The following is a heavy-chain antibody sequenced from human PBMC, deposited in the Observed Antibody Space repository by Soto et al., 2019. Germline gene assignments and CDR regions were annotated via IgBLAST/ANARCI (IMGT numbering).Heavy chain of an antibody. CDR3: ARGLGQQLVRHPISYYYGMDV. V-gene: IGHV3-64*01. Sequence: EVQLVESGGGLVQPGGSLRLSCAASGFTFSSFAMHWVRQAPGKGLEYVSAISSNGDSTYYANSVKGRFTISRDNSKNTLYLQMGSLRAEDMAVYYCARGLGQQLVRHPISYYYGMDVWGQGTTVTVSS. D-gene: IGHD6-13*01. CDR1: GFTFSSFA. CDR2: ISSNGDST. J-gene: IGHJ6*02.